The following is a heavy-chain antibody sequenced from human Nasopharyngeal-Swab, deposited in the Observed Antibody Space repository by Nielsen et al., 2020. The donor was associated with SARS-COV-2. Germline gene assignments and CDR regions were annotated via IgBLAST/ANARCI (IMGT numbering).Heavy chain of an antibody. Sequence: GGSLRLSCAASGFTFRSYSMNWVRQAPGKGLEWVSSISSSSSYIYYADSVKGRFTISRDNAKNSLYLQMNSLRAEDTAVYYCARVAARYYFDYWGQGTLVTVSS. J-gene: IGHJ4*02. CDR2: ISSSSSYI. CDR1: GFTFRSYS. V-gene: IGHV3-21*01. CDR3: ARVAARYYFDY. D-gene: IGHD6-13*01.